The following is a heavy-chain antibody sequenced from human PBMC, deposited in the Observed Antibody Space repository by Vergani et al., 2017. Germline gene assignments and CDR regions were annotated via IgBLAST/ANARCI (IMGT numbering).Heavy chain of an antibody. D-gene: IGHD1-14*01. J-gene: IGHJ3*01. Sequence: QVQLQESGPGLVKPSQTLSLTCTVSGGSFSTGGQSWTWLRQSAGKGLEWIGRIYTSGATNYNPSLRSRAIMSVDASKKQFSLKLTSVTAADTAVYFCARDGMSPAEIDPKNAFHVWGQGTRVSV. CDR2: IYTSGAT. V-gene: IGHV4-61*02. CDR3: ARDGMSPAEIDPKNAFHV. CDR1: GGSFSTGGQS.